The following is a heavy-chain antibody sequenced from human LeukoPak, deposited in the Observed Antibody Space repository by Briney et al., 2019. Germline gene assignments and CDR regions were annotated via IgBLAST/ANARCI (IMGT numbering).Heavy chain of an antibody. Sequence: GESLKISCKGSGYSFTNYWIGWVRQMPGKGLEWMGIIHPGHSEIRYSPSFQGQVTISADKSISTAYLQWNSLKASDTAMYYCARHRPGYVGGPYYFDYWGQGTLVTVSS. V-gene: IGHV5-51*01. CDR2: IHPGHSEI. J-gene: IGHJ4*02. CDR1: GYSFTNYW. CDR3: ARHRPGYVGGPYYFDY. D-gene: IGHD2-2*01.